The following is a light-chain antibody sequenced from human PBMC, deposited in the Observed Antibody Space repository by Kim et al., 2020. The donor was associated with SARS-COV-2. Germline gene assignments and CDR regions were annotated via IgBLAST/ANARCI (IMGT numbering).Light chain of an antibody. J-gene: IGLJ2*01. CDR3: SSYTTSSTVV. V-gene: IGLV2-14*03. CDR2: DVS. Sequence: GQSITISCTGTSSDVGIYNYVSWYQQHPGKAPKLMIYDVSNRPSGVSNRFSGSKSGNTASLTISGLQAEDEADYYCSSYTTSSTVVFGAGTKLTVL. CDR1: SSDVGIYNY.